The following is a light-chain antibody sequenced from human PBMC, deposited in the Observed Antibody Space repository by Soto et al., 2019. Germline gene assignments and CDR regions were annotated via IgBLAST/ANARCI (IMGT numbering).Light chain of an antibody. Sequence: DIVMTQSPDSLAVSLGERATINCKSSQSVLYSSNNKNYLAWYQQKPGQPPKLFMYWASTRESGVPDRFSGSGSGTDFTLTISSLQAEDVAVYYCQQYYSTPFTFGPGTKVDIK. CDR2: WAS. V-gene: IGKV4-1*01. J-gene: IGKJ3*01. CDR1: QSVLYSSNNKNY. CDR3: QQYYSTPFT.